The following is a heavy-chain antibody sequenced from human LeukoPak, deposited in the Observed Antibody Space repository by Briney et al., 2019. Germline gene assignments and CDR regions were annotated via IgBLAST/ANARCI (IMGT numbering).Heavy chain of an antibody. J-gene: IGHJ4*02. V-gene: IGHV3-53*01. D-gene: IGHD5-12*01. CDR1: GFSVSNNY. Sequence: GGALRLSCAAPGFSVSNNYMSWVRQAPGKRLEWVSIIYSGGDTYYADSVKGRFTISRDNSKNTLYLQMNSLRAEDTAVYYCARERTYNYDYSFDYWGQGTLVTVAS. CDR3: ARERTYNYDYSFDY. CDR2: IYSGGDT.